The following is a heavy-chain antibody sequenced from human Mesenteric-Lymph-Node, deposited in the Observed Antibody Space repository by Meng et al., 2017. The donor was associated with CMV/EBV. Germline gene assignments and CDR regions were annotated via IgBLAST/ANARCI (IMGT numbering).Heavy chain of an antibody. J-gene: IGHJ3*02. CDR3: ARDEGGSGSYRGAFDI. CDR2: INWNGGST. CDR1: GFTFSSYW. V-gene: IGHV3-20*01. D-gene: IGHD1-26*01. Sequence: GESLKISCAASGFTFSSYWMHWVRQAPVKGLEWVSGINWNGGSTGYADSVKGRFTISRDNAKNSLYLQMNSLRAEDTALYHCARDEGGSGSYRGAFDIWGQGTMVTVSS.